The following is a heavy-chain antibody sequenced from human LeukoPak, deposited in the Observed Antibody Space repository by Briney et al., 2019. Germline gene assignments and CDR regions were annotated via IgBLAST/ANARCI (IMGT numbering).Heavy chain of an antibody. CDR1: GFTFSSYG. D-gene: IGHD4-11*01. V-gene: IGHV3-30*18. J-gene: IGHJ6*03. Sequence: GGSLRLSCAASGFTFSSYGMHWVRQAPGKGLEWVAVISYDGSNKYYADSVKGRFTISRDNSKNTLYLQMNSLRAEDTAVYYCAKDSYSNYYYYYYYMDVWGKGTTVTVSS. CDR2: ISYDGSNK. CDR3: AKDSYSNYYYYYYYMDV.